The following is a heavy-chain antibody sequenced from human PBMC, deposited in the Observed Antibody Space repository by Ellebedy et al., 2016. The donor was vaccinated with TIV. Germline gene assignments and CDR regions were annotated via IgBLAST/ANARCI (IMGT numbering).Heavy chain of an antibody. J-gene: IGHJ4*02. CDR1: GFTFSHHG. CDR3: AKDGSSTWYGGIDN. D-gene: IGHD6-13*01. V-gene: IGHV3-30*18. CDR2: ISYDGSSK. Sequence: GESLKISCVASGFTFSHHGMHWVRQAPGKGLEWVALISYDGSSKYYAASVKGRISISRDNSKNTLDLQMNSLRTGDTAVYYCAKDGSSTWYGGIDNWGQGALVTVSS.